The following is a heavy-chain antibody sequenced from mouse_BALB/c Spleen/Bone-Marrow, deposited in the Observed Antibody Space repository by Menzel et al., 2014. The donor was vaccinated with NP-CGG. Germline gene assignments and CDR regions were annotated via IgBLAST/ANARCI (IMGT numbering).Heavy chain of an antibody. V-gene: IGHV1-5*01. CDR1: GYTFSNYW. J-gene: IGHJ2*01. CDR2: IYPGNSDT. Sequence: EVQLQQSGTVLARPGAAVKMSCKASGYTFSNYWVHWVKQRPGQGLEWIGTIYPGNSDTTSNQKFKGKAKLTAVTSTSTAYMDLSSLTNEDSAVYYCTTHARTNFDYWGQGTTPTVSS. CDR3: TTHARTNFDY.